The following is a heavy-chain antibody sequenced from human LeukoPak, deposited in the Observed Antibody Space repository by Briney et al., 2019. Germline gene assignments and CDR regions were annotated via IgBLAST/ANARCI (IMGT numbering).Heavy chain of an antibody. J-gene: IGHJ4*02. V-gene: IGHV3-23*01. CDR3: AKERGFNYGYGFDY. CDR2: ISGSAGST. D-gene: IGHD3-16*01. CDR1: GFTFSDYA. Sequence: GGSLRLSCAASGFTFSDYAMSWVRQTPGRGLEWVSTISGSAGSTHNADSVKGRVTISRDNSKNTLYLHVSSLRDEDTAVYYCAKERGFNYGYGFDYWGQGNLVTVSS.